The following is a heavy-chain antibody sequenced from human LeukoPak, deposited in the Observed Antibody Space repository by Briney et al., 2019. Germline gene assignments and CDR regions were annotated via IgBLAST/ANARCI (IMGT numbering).Heavy chain of an antibody. CDR3: GRLELGWGAYYYYGMDV. Sequence: GGSLRLSCAASGFNFSSYSMNWVRQAPGKGLEWVSCTSRSSSDIYYADSVKGRFTISRDNAKNSLFLQMNTLKAEDTAVYYCGRLELGWGAYYYYGMDVWGQGTTVTVSS. CDR2: TSRSSSDI. J-gene: IGHJ6*02. V-gene: IGHV3-21*06. D-gene: IGHD3-10*01. CDR1: GFNFSSYS.